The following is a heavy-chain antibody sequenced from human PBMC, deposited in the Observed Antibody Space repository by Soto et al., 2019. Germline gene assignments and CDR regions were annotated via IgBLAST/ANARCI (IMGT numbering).Heavy chain of an antibody. D-gene: IGHD6-25*01. V-gene: IGHV4-31*03. CDR2: IYYSGST. CDR1: GGSISSGGYY. J-gene: IGHJ6*02. Sequence: SETLSLTCTVSGGSISSGGYYWSWIRQHPGKGLEWIGYIYYSGSTYYNPSLKSRVTISVDTSKNQFSLKLSSVTAADTAVYYCARDPRAVYGMDVWGQGTTVTVPS. CDR3: ARDPRAVYGMDV.